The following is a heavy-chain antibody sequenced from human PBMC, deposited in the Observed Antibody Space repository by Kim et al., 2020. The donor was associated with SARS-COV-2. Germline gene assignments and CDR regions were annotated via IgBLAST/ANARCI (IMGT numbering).Heavy chain of an antibody. J-gene: IGHJ5*02. CDR3: ARGASYYYGSGSYSFDP. D-gene: IGHD3-10*01. Sequence: SETLSLTCAVYGGSFSGYYWSWIRQPPGKGLEWIGEINHSGSTNYNPSLKSRVTISVDTSKNQFSLKLSSVTAADTAVYYCARGASYYYGSGSYSFDPWGQGTLVTVSS. CDR1: GGSFSGYY. CDR2: INHSGST. V-gene: IGHV4-34*01.